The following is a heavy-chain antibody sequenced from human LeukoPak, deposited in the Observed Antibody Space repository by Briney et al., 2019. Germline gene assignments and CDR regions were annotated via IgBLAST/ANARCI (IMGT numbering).Heavy chain of an antibody. V-gene: IGHV3-30*18. D-gene: IGHD2-21*02. CDR3: AKGEFGVVTANFDY. CDR2: ISYDGSNK. J-gene: IGHJ4*02. Sequence: GGSLRLSCAASGFTFSSYGMHWVRQAPGKGPEWVAVISYDGSNKYCADSVKGRFTISRDNSKNTLYLQMNSLRAEDTAVYYCAKGEFGVVTANFDYWGQGTLVTVSS. CDR1: GFTFSSYG.